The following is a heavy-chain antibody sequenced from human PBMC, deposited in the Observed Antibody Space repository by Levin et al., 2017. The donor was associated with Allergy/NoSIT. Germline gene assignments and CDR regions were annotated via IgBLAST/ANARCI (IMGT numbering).Heavy chain of an antibody. V-gene: IGHV3-20*01. CDR3: AGVRYYYDSSGYYRYVYHFDY. D-gene: IGHD3-22*01. CDR1: GFTFDDYG. J-gene: IGHJ4*02. CDR2: INWNGGST. Sequence: GGSLRLSCAASGFTFDDYGMSWVRQAPGKGLEWVAGINWNGGSTGYADSVKGRFTISRDNAKNSLYLQMNSLRAEYTALYRCAGVRYYYDSSGYYRYVYHFDYWGQGTLVTVSS.